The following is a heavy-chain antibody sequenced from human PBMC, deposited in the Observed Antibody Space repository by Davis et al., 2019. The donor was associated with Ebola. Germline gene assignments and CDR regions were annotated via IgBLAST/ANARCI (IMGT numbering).Heavy chain of an antibody. V-gene: IGHV4-59*08. CDR1: GGSISSNY. CDR3: ARHNRLWLKGGFDY. Sequence: SETLSLTCTVSGGSISSNYWSWIRQPPGKGLEWIGYIYYSVSTNDNPSLNSRVTISVDTSKNQFSLKLSSVTAADTAVFYCARHNRLWLKGGFDYWGQGTLVTVSS. J-gene: IGHJ4*02. CDR2: IYYSVST. D-gene: IGHD1-14*01.